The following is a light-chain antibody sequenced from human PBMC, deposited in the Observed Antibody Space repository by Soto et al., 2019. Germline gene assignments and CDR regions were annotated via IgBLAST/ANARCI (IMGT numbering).Light chain of an antibody. V-gene: IGKV1-5*03. CDR2: QAS. J-gene: IGKJ1*01. Sequence: DIQITQSPSTLSASVGDRVTITCRASEFISKWLAWYQQKPGTAPKLLISQASCLESGVRSRVSGSGSGTAFTLTITSLQPDDFETYYCQHYKSYLETFGQGTKVEIK. CDR3: QHYKSYLET. CDR1: EFISKW.